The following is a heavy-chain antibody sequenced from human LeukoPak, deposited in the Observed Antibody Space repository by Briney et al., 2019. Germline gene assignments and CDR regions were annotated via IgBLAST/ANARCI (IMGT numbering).Heavy chain of an antibody. Sequence: LRLTCPASGFALSRYWMYLFGQAPSKELKWVANIKQDGSQKFYLDSVKGRFTISRDNAKESLFLQMNSLRAEDTAVYYCARHYDSTAYSLDYWGQGTLVSVSS. CDR2: IKQDGSQK. J-gene: IGHJ4*02. V-gene: IGHV3-7*02. D-gene: IGHD3-22*01. CDR1: GFALSRYW. CDR3: ARHYDSTAYSLDY.